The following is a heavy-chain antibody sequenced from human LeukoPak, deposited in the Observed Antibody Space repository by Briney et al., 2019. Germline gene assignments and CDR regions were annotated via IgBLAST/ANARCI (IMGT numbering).Heavy chain of an antibody. CDR2: ISPSGGST. V-gene: IGHV1-46*01. D-gene: IGHD2-15*01. CDR1: GYTFTGYW. Sequence: ASVKVSCKAFGYTFTGYWMHWVRQAPGQGPEWMGVISPSGGSTIYAQKFKGRVTLTRDMSTSTDYLELSSLRSEDTAVYYCAREPGYCSGGSCYLHLDYWGQGTLVTVSS. CDR3: AREPGYCSGGSCYLHLDY. J-gene: IGHJ4*02.